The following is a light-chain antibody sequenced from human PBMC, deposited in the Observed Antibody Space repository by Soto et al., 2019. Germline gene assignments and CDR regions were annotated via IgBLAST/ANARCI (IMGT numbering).Light chain of an antibody. Sequence: QSVLTQPASVSGSPGQSIAISCTGTSSDVGNYNFVSWYQQHPGKAPKLMIYDVINRPSGIFNRFSGSKSGNTASLTISGLQAEDEADYYCCSYTTSSTYVFGTGTKVTVL. CDR2: DVI. V-gene: IGLV2-14*03. J-gene: IGLJ1*01. CDR3: CSYTTSSTYV. CDR1: SSDVGNYNF.